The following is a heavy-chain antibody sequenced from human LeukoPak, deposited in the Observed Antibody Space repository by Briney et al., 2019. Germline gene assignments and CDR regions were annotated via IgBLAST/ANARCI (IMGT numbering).Heavy chain of an antibody. CDR3: ARDSTVLMVYATLDY. CDR2: ISSSSSYI. D-gene: IGHD2-8*01. Sequence: GGSQRLSCAASGFTFSSYSMNWVRQAPGKGLEWVSSISSSSSYIYYADSVKGRFTISRDNAKNSLYLQMNSLRAEDTAVYYCARDSTVLMVYATLDYWGQGTLVTVSS. J-gene: IGHJ4*02. V-gene: IGHV3-21*01. CDR1: GFTFSSYS.